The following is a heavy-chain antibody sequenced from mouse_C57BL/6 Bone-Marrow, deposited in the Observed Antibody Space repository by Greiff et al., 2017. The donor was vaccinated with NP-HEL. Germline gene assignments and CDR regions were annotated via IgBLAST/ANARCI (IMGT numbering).Heavy chain of an antibody. CDR1: GFTFSSYA. CDR2: ISDGGSYT. J-gene: IGHJ4*01. Sequence: EVMLVESGGGLVKPGGSLKLSCAASGFTFSSYAMSWVRPTPEKRLEWVATISDGGSYTYYPDNVKGRFTISRDNAKNNLYLQMSHLKSEDTAMYYCARVMITTTYYYAMDYWGQGTSVTVSS. V-gene: IGHV5-4*03. CDR3: ARVMITTTYYYAMDY. D-gene: IGHD2-4*01.